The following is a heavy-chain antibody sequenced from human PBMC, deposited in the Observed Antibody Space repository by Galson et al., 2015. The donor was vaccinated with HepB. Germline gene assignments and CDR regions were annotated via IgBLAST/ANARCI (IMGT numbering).Heavy chain of an antibody. Sequence: SLRLSCAASGFTFSSYAMHWVRQAPGKGLEYVSAISSNGGSTYYADSVKGRFTISRDNSKNTLYLQMSSLRAEDTAVYYCVKDHDYGGNSGTFDYWGQGTLVTVSS. CDR3: VKDHDYGGNSGTFDY. CDR1: GFTFSSYA. D-gene: IGHD4-23*01. CDR2: ISSNGGST. V-gene: IGHV3-64D*06. J-gene: IGHJ4*02.